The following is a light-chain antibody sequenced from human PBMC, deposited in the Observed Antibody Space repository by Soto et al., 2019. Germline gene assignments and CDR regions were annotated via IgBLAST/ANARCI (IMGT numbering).Light chain of an antibody. CDR1: QSVSSTY. Sequence: EIVLTQSPGTLSLSPGERATLSCRASQSVSSTYLAWYRHKPGQAPRLLIYGASSRAAGNPDRFSGSGSGTDFTLTISRLEHEDFVVYYCHHFGSSRHTFGQGTKVDIK. CDR3: HHFGSSRHT. V-gene: IGKV3-20*01. CDR2: GAS. J-gene: IGKJ2*01.